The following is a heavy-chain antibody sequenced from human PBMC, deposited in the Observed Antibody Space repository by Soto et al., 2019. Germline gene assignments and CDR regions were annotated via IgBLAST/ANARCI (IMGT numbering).Heavy chain of an antibody. CDR2: ISNSGIS. D-gene: IGHD3-3*01. CDR1: GDSVTSVNYF. J-gene: IGHJ4*02. Sequence: PSETLSLTCAVSGDSVTSVNYFWTWIRQPPGGGLEWIGYISNSGISKYNPSLKSRVAMSQDTSKNQFSLKLSSVTAADTAVYYCAGFRSGYFNFDYWGQGTLVTVSS. V-gene: IGHV4-61*01. CDR3: AGFRSGYFNFDY.